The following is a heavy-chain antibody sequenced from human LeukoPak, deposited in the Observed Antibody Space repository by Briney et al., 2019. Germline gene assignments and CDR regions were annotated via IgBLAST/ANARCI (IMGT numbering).Heavy chain of an antibody. J-gene: IGHJ4*02. CDR3: ARDWALDY. Sequence: PGGSLRLSCAASGFTFSSYAMHWVRQAPGKGLEYVSAINGNGDYTSYANSVKGRFTISRDNSKNTVYLQMGSLRGEDMAVYYCARDWALDYWGQGALVTVSS. D-gene: IGHD7-27*01. CDR1: GFTFSSYA. CDR2: INGNGDYT. V-gene: IGHV3-64*01.